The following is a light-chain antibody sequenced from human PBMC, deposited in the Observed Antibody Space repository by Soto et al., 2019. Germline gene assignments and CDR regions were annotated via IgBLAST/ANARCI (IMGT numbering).Light chain of an antibody. J-gene: IGKJ4*01. CDR3: QQFDTSPST. Sequence: EIVLTQSPGTLSLSPGDRDTLSCRASQTVSSNYLAWYQQKPGQAPRLLISGASSRATGIPDRFSGSGSGTDFTLTITRLEPEDFADYYCQQFDTSPSTFGGGTKVEI. CDR1: QTVSSNY. CDR2: GAS. V-gene: IGKV3-20*01.